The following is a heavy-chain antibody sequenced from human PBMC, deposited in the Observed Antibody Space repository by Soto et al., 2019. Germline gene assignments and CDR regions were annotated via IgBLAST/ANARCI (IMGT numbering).Heavy chain of an antibody. V-gene: IGHV1-18*01. Sequence: QVQLVQSGAEVKKPGASVKVSCKASGYTFTSYGISWVRQAPGQGLEWMGWISAYNGNTNYAQKLQGRDTMTTDTSTSTAYMELRSLRSEDTDVYYCARSQIRARQARYYYYYMDVWGKGTTVTVSS. CDR1: GYTFTSYG. D-gene: IGHD6-6*01. CDR3: ARSQIRARQARYYYYYMDV. CDR2: ISAYNGNT. J-gene: IGHJ6*03.